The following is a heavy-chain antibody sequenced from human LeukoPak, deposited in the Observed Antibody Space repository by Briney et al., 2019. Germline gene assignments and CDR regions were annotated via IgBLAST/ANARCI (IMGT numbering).Heavy chain of an antibody. D-gene: IGHD2-2*01. CDR3: ARDSHWDPRGHCSSTSCSHGYYYYYMDV. J-gene: IGHJ6*03. Sequence: PGGSLRLSCAASGFTFSGYWMSWVRQAPGKGLEWVANIKQDGSEKYYVDSVKGRFTISRDNAKNSLYLQMNSLRAEDTAVYYCARDSHWDPRGHCSSTSCSHGYYYYYMDVWGKGTTVTVSS. CDR2: IKQDGSEK. V-gene: IGHV3-7*01. CDR1: GFTFSGYW.